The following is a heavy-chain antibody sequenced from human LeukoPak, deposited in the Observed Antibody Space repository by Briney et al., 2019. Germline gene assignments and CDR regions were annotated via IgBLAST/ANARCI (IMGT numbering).Heavy chain of an antibody. D-gene: IGHD1-14*01. CDR3: ARAREPLVYTYYFDY. J-gene: IGHJ4*02. CDR2: IYHSGTT. CDR1: GYSISSGYF. V-gene: IGHV4-38-2*02. Sequence: PSETLSLTCSVSGYSISSGYFWGWIRQPPGKGLEWIGRIYHSGTTYYDPSVKSRVTISVDTSRNQFSLKLSSVTAADTAVYYCARAREPLVYTYYFDYWGQGALVTVSS.